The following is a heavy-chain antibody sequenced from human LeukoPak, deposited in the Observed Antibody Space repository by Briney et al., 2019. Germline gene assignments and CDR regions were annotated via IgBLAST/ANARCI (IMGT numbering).Heavy chain of an antibody. Sequence: NLSETLSLTCAVSGYSISSGYYWGWIRQPPGNGLEWIGSIYHSGSTYYNPSLKSRVTISVDTSKNQFSLKLSSVTAADTAVYYCARGIAGAYEDDAFDIWGQGTMVTVSS. CDR3: ARGIAGAYEDDAFDI. D-gene: IGHD1-26*01. CDR1: GYSISSGYY. V-gene: IGHV4-38-2*01. J-gene: IGHJ3*02. CDR2: IYHSGST.